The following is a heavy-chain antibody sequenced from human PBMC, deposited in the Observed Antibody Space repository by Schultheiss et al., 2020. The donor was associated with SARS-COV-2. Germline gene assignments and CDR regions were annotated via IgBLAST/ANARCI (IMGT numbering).Heavy chain of an antibody. CDR1: GFTFSNAW. V-gene: IGHV4-34*01. D-gene: IGHD6-13*01. Sequence: GSLRLSCAASGFTFSNAWMSWVRQPPGKGLEWIGEINHSGNTNYNPSLKSRVTISLDTSKNQFSLKLSSVTAADTAVYYCARHGQQLVRVFDPWGQGTLVTVSS. CDR2: INHSGNT. CDR3: ARHGQQLVRVFDP. J-gene: IGHJ5*02.